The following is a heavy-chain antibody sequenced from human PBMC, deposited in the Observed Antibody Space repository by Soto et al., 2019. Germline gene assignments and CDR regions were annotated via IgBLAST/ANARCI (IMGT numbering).Heavy chain of an antibody. CDR3: ARGGSGRGSMDV. D-gene: IGHD2-15*01. CDR1: GGSISSYY. CDR2: IYYSGST. V-gene: IGHV4-59*01. Sequence: QVQLQESGPGLVKPSETLSLTCTVSGGSISSYYWSWIRQPPGKGLEWIGYIYYSGSTNYNPSLKSRVTISVDTSKNQFSLKLSSVTAADTAVYYCARGGSGRGSMDVWGKGTTVTVSS. J-gene: IGHJ6*03.